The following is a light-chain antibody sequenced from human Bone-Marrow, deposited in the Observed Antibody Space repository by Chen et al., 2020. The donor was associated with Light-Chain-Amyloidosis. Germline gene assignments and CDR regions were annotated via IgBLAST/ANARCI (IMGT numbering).Light chain of an antibody. CDR2: FKSEAED. J-gene: IGLJ3*02. Sequence: QAVLTQPSSLSASPGASASLTCTFRSDINVGSYSIYWYQQKPWSPPQYLLRFKSEAEDQRGSGVPSSLSGAREVSANAGILLICGLEYEEEADDDCKSWHSTAWVFGGGTKLTVL. V-gene: IGLV5-45*02. CDR3: KSWHSTAWV. CDR1: SDINVGSYS.